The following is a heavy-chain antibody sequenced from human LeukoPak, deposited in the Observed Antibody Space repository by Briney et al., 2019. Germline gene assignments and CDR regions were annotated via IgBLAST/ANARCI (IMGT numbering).Heavy chain of an antibody. Sequence: GGSLRPSCADSGFRFSRHWMDWVRQAPGKGREWAANINEDGSVKKHVDSVRGRFTISRDNAKNSLYLEMNSLRAEDTAVYYCMAESSSPWEGYWGQGTLVIVSS. CDR1: GFRFSRHW. D-gene: IGHD6-6*01. J-gene: IGHJ4*02. CDR3: MAESSSPWEGY. CDR2: INEDGSVK. V-gene: IGHV3-7*01.